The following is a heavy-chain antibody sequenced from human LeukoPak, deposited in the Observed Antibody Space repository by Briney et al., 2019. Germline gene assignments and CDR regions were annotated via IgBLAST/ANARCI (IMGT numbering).Heavy chain of an antibody. Sequence: VASVKVSCKASGYTFTSYGISWVRQAPGQGLEWMGWISAYNGNTNYAQKLQGRVTMTTDTSTSTAYMELRSLRSDDTAVYYCAREGGAYYDILTGFPPDYYYYGMDVWGQGTTVTVSS. D-gene: IGHD3-9*01. CDR3: AREGGAYYDILTGFPPDYYYYGMDV. V-gene: IGHV1-18*01. CDR1: GYTFTSYG. CDR2: ISAYNGNT. J-gene: IGHJ6*02.